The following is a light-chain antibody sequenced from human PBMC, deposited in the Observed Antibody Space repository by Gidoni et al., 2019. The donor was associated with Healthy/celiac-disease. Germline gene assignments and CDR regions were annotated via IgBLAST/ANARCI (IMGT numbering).Light chain of an antibody. CDR1: SSDVVGYNY. Sequence: QSALTQPASVSGSPGQSITISCTGTSSDVVGYNYVSWYQQHPGKAPKLMIYEVSNRPSGVSNRFSGSKSGNTASLTISGLQAEDEADYYCSSYTSSSIPYVFGTGTKVTVL. V-gene: IGLV2-14*01. CDR2: EVS. CDR3: SSYTSSSIPYV. J-gene: IGLJ1*01.